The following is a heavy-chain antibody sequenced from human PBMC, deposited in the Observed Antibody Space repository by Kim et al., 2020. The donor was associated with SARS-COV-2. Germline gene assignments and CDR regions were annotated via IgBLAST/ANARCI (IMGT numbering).Heavy chain of an antibody. CDR3: AREGIAVAGTNFDY. CDR1: GYTFTSYA. D-gene: IGHD6-19*01. Sequence: ASVKVSCKASGYTFTSYAMHWVRQAPGQRLEWMGWINAGNGNTKYSQKFQGRVTITRDTSASTAYMELSSLRSEDTAVYYCAREGIAVAGTNFDYWGQGTLVTVSS. J-gene: IGHJ4*02. V-gene: IGHV1-3*01. CDR2: INAGNGNT.